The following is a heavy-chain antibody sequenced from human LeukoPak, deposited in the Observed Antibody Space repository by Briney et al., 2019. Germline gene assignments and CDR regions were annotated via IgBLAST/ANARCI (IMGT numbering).Heavy chain of an antibody. D-gene: IGHD2-21*02. CDR1: GFTFSTYA. V-gene: IGHV3-64*04. CDR3: ARDLVVVTGIPGYYYGMDV. CDR2: ISSNGGST. J-gene: IGHJ6*02. Sequence: GGSLRLSCSASGFTFSTYAMHWVRQAPGKGLKDVSAISSNGGSTYYADSVEGRFTISRDNAKNALYLQMNSLRAEDTAVYYCARDLVVVTGIPGYYYGMDVWGQGTTVTVSS.